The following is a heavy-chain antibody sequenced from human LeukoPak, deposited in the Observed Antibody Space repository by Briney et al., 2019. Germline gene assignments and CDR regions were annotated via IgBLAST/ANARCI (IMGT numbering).Heavy chain of an antibody. CDR2: IRSKAYGGTT. Sequence: GGFLRLSCAASGFTFSSYAMSWFRQAPGKGLEWVGFIRSKAYGGTTEYAASVKGRFTISRDDSKSIAYLQMNSLKTEDTAVYYCTRLYYYDSSGYWGQEPWSPSPQ. J-gene: IGHJ4*01. CDR3: TRLYYYDSSGY. D-gene: IGHD3-22*01. V-gene: IGHV3-49*03. CDR1: GFTFSSYA.